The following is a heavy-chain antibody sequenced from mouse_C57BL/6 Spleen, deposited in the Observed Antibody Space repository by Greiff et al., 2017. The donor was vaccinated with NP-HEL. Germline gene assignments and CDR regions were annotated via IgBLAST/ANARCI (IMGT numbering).Heavy chain of an antibody. V-gene: IGHV1-74*01. CDR3: SIHYYDYDGFAY. CDR2: IHPSDRDT. D-gene: IGHD2-4*01. Sequence: QVQLQQPGAELVKPGASVKVSCKASGYTFTSYWMHWMPGQGLEWIGRIHPSDRDTNYNQKFKGKATLTVDKSSSTAYMQLSSRTSEYSAVYYCSIHYYDYDGFAYWGKGTLVTVSA. J-gene: IGHJ3*01. CDR1: GYTFTSYW.